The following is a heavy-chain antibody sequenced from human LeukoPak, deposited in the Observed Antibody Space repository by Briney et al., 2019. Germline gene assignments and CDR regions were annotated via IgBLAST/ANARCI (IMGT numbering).Heavy chain of an antibody. CDR1: GGSISSYY. D-gene: IGHD6-19*01. CDR3: AKGYSSGWYGDYYYYMDV. V-gene: IGHV4-59*01. Sequence: SETLSLTCTVSGGSISSYYWSWIRQPPGKGLEWIGYIYYSGSTNYNPSLKSRVTISVDTSKNQFSLKLSSVTAADTAVYYCAKGYSSGWYGDYYYYMDVWGKGTTVTVSS. J-gene: IGHJ6*03. CDR2: IYYSGST.